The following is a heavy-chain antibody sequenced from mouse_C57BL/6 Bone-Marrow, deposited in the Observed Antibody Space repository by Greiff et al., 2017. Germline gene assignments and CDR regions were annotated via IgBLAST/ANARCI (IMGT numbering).Heavy chain of an antibody. CDR3: TPSSYDFDY. Sequence: QVQLQQSGAELVRPGASVTLSCKASGYTFTDYEMHWVKQTPVHGLEWIGAIDPETGGTAYNQKFKGKAILTADKSSSTAYMELLSLTSEDSAVYYCTPSSYDFDYWGQGTTLTVSS. D-gene: IGHD1-1*01. CDR1: GYTFTDYE. CDR2: IDPETGGT. V-gene: IGHV1-15*01. J-gene: IGHJ2*01.